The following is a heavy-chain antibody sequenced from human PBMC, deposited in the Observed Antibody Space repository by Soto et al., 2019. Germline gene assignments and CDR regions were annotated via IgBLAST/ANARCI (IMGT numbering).Heavy chain of an antibody. CDR3: VRGLYTGSPHFFY. J-gene: IGHJ4*02. Sequence: GGSLRLSCEASEFTFNTYCTTWIRQAPGKGLEWVANIAGDGTEKNYVDSVKGRFTVSRDNAKRSLFLQMNSLRVEDTAVYYCVRGLYTGSPHFFYWGQGTLVTVSS. D-gene: IGHD1-26*01. V-gene: IGHV3-7*05. CDR2: IAGDGTEK. CDR1: EFTFNTYC.